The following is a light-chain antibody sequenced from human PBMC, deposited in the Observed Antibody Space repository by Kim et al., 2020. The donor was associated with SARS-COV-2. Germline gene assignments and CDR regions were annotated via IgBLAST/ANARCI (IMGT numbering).Light chain of an antibody. J-gene: IGKJ2*02. Sequence: VSPGERATLSCRASQSVSSNLAWYQQKPGQAPRLLIYGASTRATGIPARFSGSGSGTEFTLTISSLQSEDFAVYYCQQYNNWPLCTFGQGTKLEI. CDR1: QSVSSN. V-gene: IGKV3-15*01. CDR3: QQYNNWPLCT. CDR2: GAS.